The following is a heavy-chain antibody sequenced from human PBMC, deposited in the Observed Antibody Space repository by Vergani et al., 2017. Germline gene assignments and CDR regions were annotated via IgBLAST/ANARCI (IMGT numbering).Heavy chain of an antibody. CDR3: ARDSGSGWGVDY. Sequence: QVQLVESGGGVVQPGRSLRLSCAASGFTFSSYGMHWVRQAPGKGLEWVAVIWYDGSNKYYADSVKGRFTISRDNSKNTLYLQMNRLRAEDTAVYYCARDSGSGWGVDYWGQGTLVTVSS. CDR1: GFTFSSYG. J-gene: IGHJ4*02. D-gene: IGHD6-19*01. V-gene: IGHV3-33*01. CDR2: IWYDGSNK.